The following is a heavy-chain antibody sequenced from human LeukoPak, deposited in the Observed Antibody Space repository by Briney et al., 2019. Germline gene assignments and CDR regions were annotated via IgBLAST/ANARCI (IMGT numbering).Heavy chain of an antibody. D-gene: IGHD3-10*01. V-gene: IGHV1-8*01. CDR1: GYTFTSYD. Sequence: ASVKVSCKASGYTFTSYDINWVRQATGQGLEWMGWMNTKSGNTGYAQKFQGRVTMTRNTSISTAYMELSSLRSEDTAVYYCARGSDYYGSGSYYNNYYYYYMDVWGKGITVTISS. CDR3: ARGSDYYGSGSYYNNYYYYYMDV. CDR2: MNTKSGNT. J-gene: IGHJ6*03.